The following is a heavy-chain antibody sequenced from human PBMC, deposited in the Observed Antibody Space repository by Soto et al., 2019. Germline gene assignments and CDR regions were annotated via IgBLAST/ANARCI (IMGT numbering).Heavy chain of an antibody. D-gene: IGHD3-3*01. CDR2: IKSKADGETI. Sequence: EVQLVESGGGLVKPGGSVGLSCAASGFTFENVWMHWVRQAPGKGLEWVGRIKSKADGETIDYAEPVIGRFSISRDDSKNTLYLQMNNLKTEDTAVYYCNAYCDFWGGHTPLWGQGTLVAVSS. J-gene: IGHJ4*02. CDR1: GFTFENVW. CDR3: NAYCDFWGGHTPL. V-gene: IGHV3-15*07.